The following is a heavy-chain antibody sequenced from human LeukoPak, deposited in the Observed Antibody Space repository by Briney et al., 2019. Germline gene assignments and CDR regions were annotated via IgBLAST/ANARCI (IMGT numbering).Heavy chain of an antibody. CDR1: GFTFSSYA. D-gene: IGHD3-22*01. CDR2: ISYDGSNK. V-gene: IGHV3-30-3*01. J-gene: IGHJ4*02. CDR3: ARDPDDSSGYYLYYFDY. Sequence: GGSLRLSCAASGFTFSSYAMHWVRQAPGKGLEWVAVISYDGSNKYYADSVKGRFTISRDNSKNTLYLQMNSLRAEDTAVYYCARDPDDSSGYYLYYFDYWGQGTLVTVSS.